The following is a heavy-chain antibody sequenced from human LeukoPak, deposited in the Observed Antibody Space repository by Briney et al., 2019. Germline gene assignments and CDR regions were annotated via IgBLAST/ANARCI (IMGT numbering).Heavy chain of an antibody. CDR3: AKDRPDCSSTSCQEGNWFDP. J-gene: IGHJ5*02. CDR1: GFTFSSYG. D-gene: IGHD2-2*01. V-gene: IGHV3-30*02. Sequence: GGSLRLSCAASGFTFSSYGMHWVRQAPGKGLEWVAFIRYDGSNKYYADSVKGRFTISSDNSKNTLYLQMNSLRAEDTAVYYCAKDRPDCSSTSCQEGNWFDPWGQGTLVTVSS. CDR2: IRYDGSNK.